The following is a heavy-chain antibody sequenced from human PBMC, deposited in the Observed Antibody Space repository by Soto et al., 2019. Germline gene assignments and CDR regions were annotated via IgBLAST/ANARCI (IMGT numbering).Heavy chain of an antibody. CDR1: GFSFSDYF. V-gene: IGHV3-11*01. J-gene: IGHJ4*02. CDR3: ARVAVFFGEHGDY. CDR2: ITASGDTI. Sequence: QVQLVESGGGLVKPGGSLRLSCSASGFSFSDYFMTWIRQAPGKGLECIAYITASGDTIYYADSVKGRFTISRDNARNSLFLHMNILRCEDRTVYYCARVAVFFGEHGDYWWPVALVTVSS. D-gene: IGHD3-10*01.